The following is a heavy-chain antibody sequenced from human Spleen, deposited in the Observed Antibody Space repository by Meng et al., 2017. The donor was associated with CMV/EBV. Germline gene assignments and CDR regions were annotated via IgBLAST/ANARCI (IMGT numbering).Heavy chain of an antibody. Sequence: GESLKISCAASGFTFSRYSMNWVRQAPGKGLEWVSSISSSSSYMYYIDSVKGRFTISRDNAKNSLYLQMNSLRAEDTAVYYCARAPIVVVPFYGMDVWGQGTTVTVSS. CDR2: ISSSSSYM. CDR1: GFTFSRYS. V-gene: IGHV3-21*01. D-gene: IGHD2-2*01. J-gene: IGHJ6*02. CDR3: ARAPIVVVPFYGMDV.